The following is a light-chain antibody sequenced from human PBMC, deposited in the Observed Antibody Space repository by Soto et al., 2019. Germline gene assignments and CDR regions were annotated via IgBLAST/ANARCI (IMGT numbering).Light chain of an antibody. CDR2: GAS. Sequence: EIVLTQSPGTLSLSPWDRATLTCRASKSVSNNYLAWYQQKPGQAPRLLIYGASNRATGIPDRFSGSGSGTDFTLTISRLEPEDFAVYYCQQYGSSGTFGQGTKVDIK. CDR1: KSVSNNY. CDR3: QQYGSSGT. V-gene: IGKV3-20*01. J-gene: IGKJ1*01.